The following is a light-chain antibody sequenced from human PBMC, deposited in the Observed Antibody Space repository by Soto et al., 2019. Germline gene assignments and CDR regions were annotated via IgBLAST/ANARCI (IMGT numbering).Light chain of an antibody. CDR2: EVS. Sequence: QSVLTQPASVSGSPGQSITISCTGTSSDVGGYNYVSWYQQSSGKAPKLLIYEVSNRPSGVSNRFSGSKSGDTASLTISGLQAEDEADYYCFSHTSSSTRVCGTGTKLAVL. V-gene: IGLV2-14*01. J-gene: IGLJ1*01. CDR1: SSDVGGYNY. CDR3: FSHTSSSTRV.